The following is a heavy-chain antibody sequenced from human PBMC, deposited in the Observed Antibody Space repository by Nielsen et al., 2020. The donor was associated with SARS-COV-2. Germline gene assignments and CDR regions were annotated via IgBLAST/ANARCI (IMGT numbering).Heavy chain of an antibody. D-gene: IGHD4-17*01. J-gene: IGHJ4*02. CDR1: GYTFSNFA. V-gene: IGHV1-69*04. CDR2: IIPSLRIP. CDR3: ARTDDYGDSAPNY. Sequence: SVKVSCKASGYTFSNFAMNWVRQAPGQGLEWMGRIIPSLRIPNYAPKFQDRVTITADKSTSTVYMELSSLTSGDTAMYYCARTDDYGDSAPNYWGQGTLVTVSS.